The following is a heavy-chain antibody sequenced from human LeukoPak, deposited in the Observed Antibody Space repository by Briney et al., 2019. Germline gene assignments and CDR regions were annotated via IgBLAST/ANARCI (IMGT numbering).Heavy chain of an antibody. CDR1: GFTFSSYS. Sequence: GGSLRLSCAASGFTFSSYSMNWVRQAPGKGLEWVSSISSSSSYIYYADSVKGRFTISRDNAKNSLHLQMNSLRAEDTAVYYCAKDGIAARPSGDAFDIWGQGTMVTVSS. CDR3: AKDGIAARPSGDAFDI. J-gene: IGHJ3*02. D-gene: IGHD6-6*01. CDR2: ISSSSSYI. V-gene: IGHV3-21*04.